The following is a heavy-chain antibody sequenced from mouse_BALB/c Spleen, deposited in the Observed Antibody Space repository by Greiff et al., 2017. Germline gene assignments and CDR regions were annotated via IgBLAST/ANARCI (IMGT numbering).Heavy chain of an antibody. Sequence: VKLVESGPGLVAPSQSLSITCTVSGFSLTSYGVHWVRQPPGKGLEWLGVIWAGGSTNYNSALMSRLSISKDNSKSQVFLKMNSLQTDDTAMYYCARSPAYYRYDGAWFAYWGQGTLVTVSA. CDR1: GFSLTSYG. D-gene: IGHD2-14*01. CDR2: IWAGGST. V-gene: IGHV2-9*02. CDR3: ARSPAYYRYDGAWFAY. J-gene: IGHJ3*01.